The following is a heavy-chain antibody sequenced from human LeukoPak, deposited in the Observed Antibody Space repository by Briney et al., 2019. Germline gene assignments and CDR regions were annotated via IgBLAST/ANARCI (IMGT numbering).Heavy chain of an antibody. Sequence: GGSLRLSCAASGFTFSDYYMSWIRQAPGKGLEWVSYISSSSSYIYYADSVKGRFTISRDNAKNSLYLQMNSLRAEDTAVYYCARGIAAAGNYYFDYWGQGTLVTVSS. CDR2: ISSSSSYI. V-gene: IGHV3-11*06. J-gene: IGHJ4*02. CDR3: ARGIAAAGNYYFDY. CDR1: GFTFSDYY. D-gene: IGHD6-13*01.